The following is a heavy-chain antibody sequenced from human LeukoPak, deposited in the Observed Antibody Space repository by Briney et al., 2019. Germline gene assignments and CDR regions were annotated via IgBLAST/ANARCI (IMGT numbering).Heavy chain of an antibody. Sequence: SVKVSCKASGGTFSSYGISWVRQAPGQGLEWMGGIIPIFGTANYAQKFQGRVTITADESTSTAYMELSSLRSEDTAVYYCARGLDDSSGFRIDYWGQGTLVTVSS. V-gene: IGHV1-69*13. D-gene: IGHD3-22*01. J-gene: IGHJ4*02. CDR2: IIPIFGTA. CDR1: GGTFSSYG. CDR3: ARGLDDSSGFRIDY.